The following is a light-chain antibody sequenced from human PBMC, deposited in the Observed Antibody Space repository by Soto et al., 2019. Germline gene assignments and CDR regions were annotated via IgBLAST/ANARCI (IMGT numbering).Light chain of an antibody. J-gene: IGKJ1*01. V-gene: IGKV3-20*01. CDR1: QSVDSNY. Sequence: EIVLTQSPGTLSLSPGERGTLSCRASQSVDSNYLAWYQQKPGQAPRLLIYGAFRRATGIPDRFSGSGSGTDFTLTISRLEPEDLAVYYCQQYGSSPRTFGHGTKVDIK. CDR3: QQYGSSPRT. CDR2: GAF.